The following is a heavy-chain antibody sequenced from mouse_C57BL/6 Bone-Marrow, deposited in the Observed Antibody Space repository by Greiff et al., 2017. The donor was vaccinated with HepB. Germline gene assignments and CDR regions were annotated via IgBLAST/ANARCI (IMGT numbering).Heavy chain of an antibody. CDR3: AREGYYAYYFDY. Sequence: QVQLQQPGAELVMPGASVKLSCKASGYTFTSYWMHWVKQRPGQGLEWIGEIDPSDSYTNYNQTFKGKSTLTVDKSSSTAYMQLSSLTSEDSAVYYCAREGYYAYYFDYWGQGTTLTVSS. D-gene: IGHD2-3*01. CDR1: GYTFTSYW. V-gene: IGHV1-69*01. J-gene: IGHJ2*01. CDR2: IDPSDSYT.